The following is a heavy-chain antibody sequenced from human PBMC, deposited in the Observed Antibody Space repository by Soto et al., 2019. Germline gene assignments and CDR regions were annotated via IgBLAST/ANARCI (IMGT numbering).Heavy chain of an antibody. Sequence: GGSLRLSCASSGFTVSSNYMSWVRQAPGKGLEWVSVIYSGGSTYYADSVKGRFTISRHNSKNTLYLQMNSLRAEDTAVYYCARLCGGSCYSVAFDIWGQGTMVTVSS. V-gene: IGHV3-53*04. J-gene: IGHJ3*02. D-gene: IGHD2-15*01. CDR3: ARLCGGSCYSVAFDI. CDR2: IYSGGST. CDR1: GFTVSSNY.